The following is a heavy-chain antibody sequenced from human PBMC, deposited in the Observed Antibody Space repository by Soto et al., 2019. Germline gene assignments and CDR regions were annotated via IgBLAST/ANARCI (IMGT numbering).Heavy chain of an antibody. J-gene: IGHJ5*02. D-gene: IGHD2-21*01. CDR1: GAALNSGNYY. Sequence: SETLSLTCSVSGAALNSGNYYWSWTRQVPGKGLEWIGHIYVTGAVDYNPSLRDRITISQDTSERQFSLNLRLVTAADTAVYYCARLRIATNNYKWFDPWGQGTLVTVSS. V-gene: IGHV4-31*03. CDR3: ARLRIATNNYKWFDP. CDR2: IYVTGAV.